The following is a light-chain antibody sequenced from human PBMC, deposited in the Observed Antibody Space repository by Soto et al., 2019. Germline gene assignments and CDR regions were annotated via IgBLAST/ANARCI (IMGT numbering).Light chain of an antibody. Sequence: DIQMTQSPSSLSASVGDRVTITCRASQSINSYLNWYQQKPGKAPKLLIYAASSLQSGVPSRFSGSGSGTDFTLTISSLQPEDFATFYCQQSYNTPTFGGGTKVEIK. CDR2: AAS. V-gene: IGKV1-39*01. CDR3: QQSYNTPT. J-gene: IGKJ4*01. CDR1: QSINSY.